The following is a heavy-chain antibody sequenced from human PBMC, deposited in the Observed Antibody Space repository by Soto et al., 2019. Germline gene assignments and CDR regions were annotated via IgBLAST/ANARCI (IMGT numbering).Heavy chain of an antibody. V-gene: IGHV1-69*06. CDR2: IIPIFGTA. CDR1: GGTFSSYA. CDR3: ARDSIAARPRSYYGMDV. D-gene: IGHD6-6*01. Sequence: QVQLVQSGAEVKKPGSSVKVSCKASGGTFSSYAISWVRQAPGQGLEWMGGIIPIFGTANYAQKFQGRVTITADKSTSTAYMELISLRSEDTAVYYCARDSIAARPRSYYGMDVWGQGTTVTVAS. J-gene: IGHJ6*02.